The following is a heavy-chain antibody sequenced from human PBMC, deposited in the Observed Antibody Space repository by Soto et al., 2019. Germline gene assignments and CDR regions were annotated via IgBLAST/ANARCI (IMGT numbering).Heavy chain of an antibody. Sequence: GGCLRLSCAASGFTFSSYAMSWVRQAPGKGLEWVSAISGSGGSTYYADSVKGRFTISRDNSKNTLYLQMNSLRAEDTAVYYCAKDRKKVDFWSGYYPLDAFDIWGQGTMVTVSS. CDR3: AKDRKKVDFWSGYYPLDAFDI. J-gene: IGHJ3*02. D-gene: IGHD3-3*01. V-gene: IGHV3-23*01. CDR1: GFTFSSYA. CDR2: ISGSGGST.